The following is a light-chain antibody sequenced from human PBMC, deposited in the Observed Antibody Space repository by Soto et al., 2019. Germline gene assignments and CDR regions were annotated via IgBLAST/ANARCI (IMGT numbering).Light chain of an antibody. J-gene: IGKJ4*01. V-gene: IGKV3-11*01. Sequence: DIALTQSPVTLSLSPGERAILSCRASQSVRSFLAWYQQRPGQAPRLLIYDTSNRAPGIPARFSGTGSGTDFTLTISSLEPEDFAVYYCQQRSKWPLTFGGGTKVEIK. CDR3: QQRSKWPLT. CDR1: QSVRSF. CDR2: DTS.